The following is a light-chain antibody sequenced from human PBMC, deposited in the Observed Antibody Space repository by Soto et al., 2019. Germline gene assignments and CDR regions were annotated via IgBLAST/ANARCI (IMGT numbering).Light chain of an antibody. V-gene: IGKV3-20*01. CDR2: GSS. CDR3: QQYGSSPPYT. Sequence: EVVLTQSPGTLSLSPGERATLSCRASENVSNNYLAWYQQKPGQAPRLLIFGSSDRAAGIPARFTGSGSGTDFTLTISRLEPEDFAGYYCQQYGSSPPYTFGQGTKLEIK. J-gene: IGKJ2*01. CDR1: ENVSNNY.